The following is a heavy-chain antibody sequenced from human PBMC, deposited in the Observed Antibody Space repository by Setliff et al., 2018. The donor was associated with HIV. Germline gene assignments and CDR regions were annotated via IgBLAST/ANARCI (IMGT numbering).Heavy chain of an antibody. CDR3: VRVSAFIMSPSFYYYGMDV. Sequence: SETLSLTCAVYGGAFTGRYWGWVRQPPGKGLEWIGEIDYTGNTNHNPSLKSRVSTSVDMSKEQVSLKLKSVTAADTAVYYCVRVSAFIMSPSFYYYGMDVWGQGTTVTVSS. J-gene: IGHJ6*02. CDR2: IDYTGNT. CDR1: GGAFTGRY. V-gene: IGHV4-34*01. D-gene: IGHD3-10*01.